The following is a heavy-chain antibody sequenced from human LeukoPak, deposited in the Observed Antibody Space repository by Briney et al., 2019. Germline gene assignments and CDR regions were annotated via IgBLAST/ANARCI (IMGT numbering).Heavy chain of an antibody. CDR1: GASINTGGFY. Sequence: SETRSLTWTVSGASINTGGFYCTWIRQPAGKGLEWIRRIYSDGSTDYNPSLKSRASMSPGASKTQVSLKLSSLTAAHPAVYYCARTYCSGDICYSFAEVYFDYWGQRTLVTVSS. V-gene: IGHV4-61*02. CDR3: ARTYCSGDICYSFAEVYFDY. CDR2: IYSDGST. J-gene: IGHJ4*02. D-gene: IGHD2-15*01.